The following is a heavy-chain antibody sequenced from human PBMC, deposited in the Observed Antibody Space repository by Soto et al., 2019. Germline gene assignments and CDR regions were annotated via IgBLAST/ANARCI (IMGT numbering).Heavy chain of an antibody. Sequence: PSETLSLTCTVSGGSISSYYWSWIRQPPGKGLEWIGYIYYSGSTNYNPSLKSRVTISVDTSKNQFSLKLSSVTAADTAVYYCAQGSVVAYYDFWTWGQGTLVTVSS. CDR3: AQGSVVAYYDFWT. CDR1: GGSISSYY. D-gene: IGHD3-3*01. V-gene: IGHV4-59*08. J-gene: IGHJ5*02. CDR2: IYYSGST.